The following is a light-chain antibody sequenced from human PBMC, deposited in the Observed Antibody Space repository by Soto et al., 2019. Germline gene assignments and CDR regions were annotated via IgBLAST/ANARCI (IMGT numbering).Light chain of an antibody. CDR2: EVV. Sequence: QSVLTQPPPASGTPGQSATISCTGTKSDIGVYDFVSLCQHHPGKAPRLIIYEVVQRPSGVSNRFSGSEHGNTASLTVSGLQAEDEVDYYCCSSAPSRSVVCGTGTKGSVL. V-gene: IGLV2-8*01. CDR3: CSSAPSRSVV. CDR1: KSDIGVYDF. J-gene: IGLJ1*01.